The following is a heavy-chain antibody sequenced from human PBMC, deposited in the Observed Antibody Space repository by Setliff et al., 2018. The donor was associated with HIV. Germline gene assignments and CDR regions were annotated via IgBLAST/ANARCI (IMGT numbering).Heavy chain of an antibody. D-gene: IGHD5-12*01. V-gene: IGHV3-21*01. CDR3: SCSGYDSYFDY. Sequence: GSLRLSCAASGFTFSSYSMNWVRQAPGKGLGWVSSISSSSSYIYYADSVKGRFTISRDNAKNSLYLKMNSLRAEDTAVYYCSCSGYDSYFDYWGQGTPVTVSS. CDR2: ISSSSSYI. CDR1: GFTFSSYS. J-gene: IGHJ4*02.